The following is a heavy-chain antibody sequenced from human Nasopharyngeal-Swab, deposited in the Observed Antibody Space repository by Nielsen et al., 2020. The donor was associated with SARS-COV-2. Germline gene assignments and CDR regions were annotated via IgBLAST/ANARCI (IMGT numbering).Heavy chain of an antibody. J-gene: IGHJ4*02. D-gene: IGHD5-18*01. CDR1: GFTFSSYG. CDR3: ARDPPGYSYGRITYFDY. Sequence: GESLQISCAASGFTFSSYGMHWVRQAPGKGLEWVAVISYDGNDEYYADSVKGRFTISRDSSKNTLSLQMNSLRAEDTAVYYCARDPPGYSYGRITYFDYWGQGTLVTVSS. V-gene: IGHV3-30*03. CDR2: ISYDGNDE.